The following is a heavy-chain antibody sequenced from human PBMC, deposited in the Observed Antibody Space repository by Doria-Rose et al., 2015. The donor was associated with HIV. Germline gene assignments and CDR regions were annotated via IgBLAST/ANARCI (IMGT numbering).Heavy chain of an antibody. V-gene: IGHV2-26*01. J-gene: IGHJ4*02. Sequence: QVTLKESGPVLVKPTETLTLTCTVSGVSLSSPGMGVSWIRQPPGKALEWLGNILSDDERSYKTSLKSRLTIARSTSKSQVVLTMTDMDPVDTATYYCARIKSSRWYHKYYFDFWGQGTLVIVSA. D-gene: IGHD6-13*01. CDR1: GVSLSSPGMG. CDR3: ARIKSSRWYHKYYFDF. CDR2: ILSDDER.